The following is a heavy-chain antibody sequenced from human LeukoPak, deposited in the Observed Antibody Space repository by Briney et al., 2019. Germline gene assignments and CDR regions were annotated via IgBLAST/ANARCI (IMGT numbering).Heavy chain of an antibody. D-gene: IGHD3-22*01. CDR2: INHSGST. V-gene: IGHV4-34*01. Sequence: SETLSLTRTVSGGSISSYYWSWIRQPPGKGLEWIGEINHSGSTNYNPSLKSRVTISVDTSKNQFSLKLNSVTAADTAVYYCASLRGASYYYDSSGYLGYWGQGTLVTVSS. CDR1: GGSISSYY. CDR3: ASLRGASYYYDSSGYLGY. J-gene: IGHJ4*02.